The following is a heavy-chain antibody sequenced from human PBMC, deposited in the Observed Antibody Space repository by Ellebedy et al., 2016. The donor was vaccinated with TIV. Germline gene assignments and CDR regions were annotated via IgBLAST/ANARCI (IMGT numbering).Heavy chain of an antibody. V-gene: IGHV3-11*04. CDR3: ASLGWGCISATCHAY. Sequence: GGSLRLSXAASGFTFSDYYMSWIRQAPGKGLEWVSYISSSGSTIYYADSVKGRFTISRDNAKNSLYLQMNSLRAEDTAVYYCASLGWGCISATCHAYWGQGTLVTVSS. J-gene: IGHJ4*02. CDR2: ISSSGSTI. CDR1: GFTFSDYY. D-gene: IGHD2-2*01.